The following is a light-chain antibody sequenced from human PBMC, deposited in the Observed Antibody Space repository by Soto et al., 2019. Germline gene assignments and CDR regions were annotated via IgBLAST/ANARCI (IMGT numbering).Light chain of an antibody. V-gene: IGKV3-20*01. CDR3: RHYINSQWT. J-gene: IGKJ1*01. Sequence: EIVLTQSPGTLSLSPGERATLSCRPSQSVSSTYLDWYQQKPGQPPRLLIYAASSRATGIPDRFSGGASATDFTLTLSRLEPEDFAVYYCRHYINSQWTFGQGTKVEIK. CDR1: QSVSSTY. CDR2: AAS.